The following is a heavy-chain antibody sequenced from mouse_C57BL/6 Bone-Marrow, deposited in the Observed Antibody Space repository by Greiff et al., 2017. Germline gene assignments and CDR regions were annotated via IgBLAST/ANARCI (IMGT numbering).Heavy chain of an antibody. CDR2: IDPSSGET. Sequence: VQLQQPGAELVRPGASVKLSCKASGYTFTSYWMHWVKQRPIQGLEWIGNIDPSSGETHYNEKFKDKATLTVDKSSSTAYMQLSSLTSEDSAVYYCARQRVSNSYAMDYWGQGTSVTVSS. V-gene: IGHV1-52*01. CDR1: GYTFTSYW. J-gene: IGHJ4*01. D-gene: IGHD2-5*01. CDR3: ARQRVSNSYAMDY.